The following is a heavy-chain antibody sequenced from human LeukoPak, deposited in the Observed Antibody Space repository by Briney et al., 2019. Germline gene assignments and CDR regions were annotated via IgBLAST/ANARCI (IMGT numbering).Heavy chain of an antibody. CDR2: IYYSGST. Sequence: SETLSLTCTVSGGSVSSSIYYWGWIRQPPGKGLEWIGSIYYSGSTSYNPSLKSRVTISVDTSKNQFSLKLTSVTAADTAVYYCARVRYSYGTQEYYYYYMDVWGKGTTVTVSS. J-gene: IGHJ6*03. V-gene: IGHV4-39*01. CDR1: GGSVSSSIYY. D-gene: IGHD5-18*01. CDR3: ARVRYSYGTQEYYYYYMDV.